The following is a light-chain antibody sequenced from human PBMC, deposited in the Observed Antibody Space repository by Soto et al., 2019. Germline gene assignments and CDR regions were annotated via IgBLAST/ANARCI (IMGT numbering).Light chain of an antibody. V-gene: IGKV3-20*01. Sequence: EIVLTQSPGTLSLSPGERATLSCRASQSVSSSYLAWYQQKPGQATRLLIYASSSRSTGIPDRFSGSVSRTDFTLTISRLEPEDFAVYYCQQYGSSPVTFGQGTRLEIK. CDR3: QQYGSSPVT. J-gene: IGKJ5*01. CDR1: QSVSSSY. CDR2: ASS.